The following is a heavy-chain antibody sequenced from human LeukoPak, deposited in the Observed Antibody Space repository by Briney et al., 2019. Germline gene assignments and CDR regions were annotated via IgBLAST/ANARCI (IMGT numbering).Heavy chain of an antibody. J-gene: IGHJ4*02. Sequence: SETLSLTCTVSGGSISSSSYYGAWIRQPPGKGLEWIGIIYYSGGNYYNPSLKSRVTISVVTSKTQFSLKLSSVTAADTAVYYCARRNSGSSYGYFDFWGQGTLVTVSS. CDR3: ARRNSGSSYGYFDF. V-gene: IGHV4-39*01. D-gene: IGHD1-26*01. CDR1: GGSISSSSYY. CDR2: IYYSGGN.